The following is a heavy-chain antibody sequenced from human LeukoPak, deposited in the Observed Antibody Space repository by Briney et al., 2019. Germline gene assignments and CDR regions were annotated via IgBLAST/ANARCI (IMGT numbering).Heavy chain of an antibody. CDR2: INPNSGGT. CDR1: GYTFTSYD. D-gene: IGHD2-2*01. V-gene: IGHV1-2*02. CDR3: ARDLGYCSSPSCFFDY. J-gene: IGHJ4*02. Sequence: ASVKVSCKASGYTFTSYDINWVRQAPGQGLEWMGWINPNSGGTNYAQKFQGRVTMTRDTSISTAYMELSRLRSDDAAVYYCARDLGYCSSPSCFFDYWGQGTLVTVSS.